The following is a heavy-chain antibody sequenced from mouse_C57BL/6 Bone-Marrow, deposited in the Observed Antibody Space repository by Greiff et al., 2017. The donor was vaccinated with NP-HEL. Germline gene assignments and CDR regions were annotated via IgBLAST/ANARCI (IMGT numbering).Heavy chain of an antibody. CDR3: ARDPPLGITTGD. CDR1: GYSITSGYY. Sequence: VQLKESGPGLVKPSQSLSLTCSVTGYSITSGYYWNWIRQFPGNKLEWMGYISYDGSNNYNPSLKNRISITRDTSKNQFFLKLNSVTTEDTATYYCARDPPLGITTGDWGQGTSVTVSS. CDR2: ISYDGSN. D-gene: IGHD1-1*01. J-gene: IGHJ4*01. V-gene: IGHV3-6*01.